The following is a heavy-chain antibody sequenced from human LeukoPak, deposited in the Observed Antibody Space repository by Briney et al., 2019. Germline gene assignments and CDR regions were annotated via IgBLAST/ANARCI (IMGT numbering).Heavy chain of an antibody. CDR1: GFTFSSYW. CDR3: ARDHGRWLHHDY. D-gene: IGHD5-24*01. V-gene: IGHV3-7*01. Sequence: GGSLRLSCAASGFTFSSYWMSWVRQTPGKGLEWVANVKQDGSEKYYVDSVKGRFTISRDNAKNSLYLQMNSLRAEDTAVYYCARDHGRWLHHDYWGQGTLVTVSS. J-gene: IGHJ4*02. CDR2: VKQDGSEK.